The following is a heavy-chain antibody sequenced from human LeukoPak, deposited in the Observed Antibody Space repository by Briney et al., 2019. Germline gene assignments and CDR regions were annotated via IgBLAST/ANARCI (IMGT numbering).Heavy chain of an antibody. Sequence: SLKVSCKAAGGTFSSYAIIWVRQAPGEGLEWMGGSIPIFGTANYAQKFQGRVTITADESTSPAYMELSSLRSEDTAVYYCARDRVGEGKVDPWGQGTLVAVSS. CDR1: GGTFSSYA. CDR2: SIPIFGTA. J-gene: IGHJ5*02. V-gene: IGHV1-69*13. CDR3: ARDRVGEGKVDP. D-gene: IGHD1-26*01.